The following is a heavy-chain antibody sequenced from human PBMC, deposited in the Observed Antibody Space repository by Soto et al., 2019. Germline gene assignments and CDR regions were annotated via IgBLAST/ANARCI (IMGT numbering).Heavy chain of an antibody. CDR1: GDTITSFS. Sequence: SATLSRTCTVSGDTITSFSWNWIRQSAGKGLEWIGRISTTGNTHYNPSLESRVTMSLDTSKNQFSLKLTSVTAADTAVYYCEGESGENWSYEAYWGQGTLVTVSS. D-gene: IGHD1-7*01. V-gene: IGHV4-4*07. CDR3: EGESGENWSYEAY. CDR2: ISTTGNT. J-gene: IGHJ4*02.